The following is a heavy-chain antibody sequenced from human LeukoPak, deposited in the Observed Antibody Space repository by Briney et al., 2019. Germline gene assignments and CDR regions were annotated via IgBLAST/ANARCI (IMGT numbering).Heavy chain of an antibody. CDR3: ARDYRISGSKEFDP. V-gene: IGHV1-2*02. J-gene: IGHJ5*02. Sequence: ASVKVSCKASGYTFIGYYIHWVRQAPGQGLEWMGWINVNSGGTNYAQQFQGRVTMTRDTSISTAYMELSRLRSDDTAVYYCARDYRISGSKEFDPWGQGTLVTVSS. D-gene: IGHD1-14*01. CDR1: GYTFIGYY. CDR2: INVNSGGT.